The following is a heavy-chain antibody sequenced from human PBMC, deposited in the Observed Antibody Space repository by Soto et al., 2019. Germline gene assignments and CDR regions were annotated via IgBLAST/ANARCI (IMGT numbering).Heavy chain of an antibody. J-gene: IGHJ4*02. CDR1: GFTFSKYG. CDR2: VWLDGSNK. Sequence: PGGSLRLSCAASGFTFSKYGMHWVRQAPGKGLEWVAFVWLDGSNKYYADSVRDRFTISRVNSKNTLYLQMNSLRAEDTAVYHCAPQAFDYWGQGTLVTVSS. V-gene: IGHV3-30*02. CDR3: APQAFDY.